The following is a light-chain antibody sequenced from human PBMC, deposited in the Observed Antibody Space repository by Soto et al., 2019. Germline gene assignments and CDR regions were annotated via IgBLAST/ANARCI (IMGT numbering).Light chain of an antibody. CDR1: QSVSSSY. J-gene: IGKJ3*01. Sequence: EIVLTQSPGTLSLSPGERATLSCRASQSVSSSYLAWYQQKPGQAPRLLIYGASSRATGIPDRFSGSGSGTDFTLTISRLEPEDFAVYYCQQYGSSRGSTFGPGTKWIS. CDR2: GAS. V-gene: IGKV3-20*01. CDR3: QQYGSSRGST.